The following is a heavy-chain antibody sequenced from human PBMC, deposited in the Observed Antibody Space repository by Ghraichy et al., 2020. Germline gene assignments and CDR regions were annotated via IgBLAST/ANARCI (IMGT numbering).Heavy chain of an antibody. CDR1: GYTFTGSH. CDR3: ARDLYDILTGDSDYFEY. Sequence: ASVKVSCKASGYTFTGSHIHWVRQAPGQGLEWMGWINSKSGVTKYAQNFEGRLTLPRDTSITTAYMELGRLRSDDTATYFCARDLYDILTGDSDYFEYWGQGTLVTVSS. D-gene: IGHD3-9*01. J-gene: IGHJ4*02. V-gene: IGHV1-2*02. CDR2: INSKSGVT.